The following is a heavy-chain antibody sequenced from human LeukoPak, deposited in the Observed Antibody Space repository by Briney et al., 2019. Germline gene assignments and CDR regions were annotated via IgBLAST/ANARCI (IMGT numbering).Heavy chain of an antibody. CDR1: GYTLTELS. CDR2: FDPEDGET. D-gene: IGHD1-7*01. Sequence: ASVKVSCKVSGYTLTELSMHLVRQAPGKGLEWMGSFDPEDGETIYAQKFQGRVTMTEDTSTDTAYMELSSLRSEDTAVYYCATAGTTKAPYYYGMDVWGQGTTVTVSS. J-gene: IGHJ6*02. V-gene: IGHV1-24*01. CDR3: ATAGTTKAPYYYGMDV.